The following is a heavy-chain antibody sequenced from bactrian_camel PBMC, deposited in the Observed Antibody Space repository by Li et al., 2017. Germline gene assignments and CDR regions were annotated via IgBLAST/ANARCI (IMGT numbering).Heavy chain of an antibody. D-gene: IGHD2*01. J-gene: IGHJ6*01. V-gene: IGHV3S57*01. Sequence: HVQLVESGGGSVQPGGSPRLSCAASGYTYRDYCMGWFRQIPGKEREEVAGIDSNDNTRYADSVKARFTISKDNAKNTLYLQMNSLKPEDTAMYYCAASTNPTCYLSFAAFHYHTWGQGTQVTVS. CDR2: IDSNDNT. CDR1: GYTYRDYC. CDR3: AASTNPTCYLSFAAFHYHT.